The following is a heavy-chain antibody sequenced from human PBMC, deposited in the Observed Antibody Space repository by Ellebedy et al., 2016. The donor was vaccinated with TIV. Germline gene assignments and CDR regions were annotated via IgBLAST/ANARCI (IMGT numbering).Heavy chain of an antibody. V-gene: IGHV3-7*03. J-gene: IGHJ4*02. CDR3: ARDGVGAGLDY. D-gene: IGHD3-10*01. Sequence: GESLKISCAASGFTFTTYYMSWVRQAPGKGLEWLANIKQDGIDQYYVDSVKGRFTISRDNAKNSLYLQMSSLRAEDTAVYYCARDGVGAGLDYWGQGTLVTVSS. CDR2: IKQDGIDQ. CDR1: GFTFTTYY.